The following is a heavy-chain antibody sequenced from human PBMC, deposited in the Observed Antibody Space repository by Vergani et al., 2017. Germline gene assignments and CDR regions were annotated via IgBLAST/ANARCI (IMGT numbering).Heavy chain of an antibody. CDR3: ARGQVRYCSSTSCLQFDY. J-gene: IGHJ4*02. D-gene: IGHD2-2*01. CDR1: GFTFSSYA. CDR2: ISGSGGST. V-gene: IGHV3-23*01. Sequence: EVQLLESGGGLVQPGGSLRLSCAASGFTFSSYAMSWVRQAPGKGLEWVSAISGSGGSTYYADSVKGRFTISRDNSKNTLYLQMNSLRAEDTAVYYCARGQVRYCSSTSCLQFDYWGQGTLVTVSS.